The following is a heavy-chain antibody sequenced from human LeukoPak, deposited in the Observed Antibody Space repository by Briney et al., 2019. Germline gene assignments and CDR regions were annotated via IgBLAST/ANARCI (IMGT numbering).Heavy chain of an antibody. CDR2: IYYSGST. Sequence: SETLSLTCTVSGGSISSSSYYWGWIRQPPGKGLEWIGRIYYSGSTYYNPSLKSRVTISVDTSKNQFSLKLSSVTAADTAVYYCAREDLRRGQKIDYWGQGTLVTVSS. CDR3: AREDLRRGQKIDY. D-gene: IGHD3-10*01. J-gene: IGHJ4*02. CDR1: GGSISSSSYY. V-gene: IGHV4-39*02.